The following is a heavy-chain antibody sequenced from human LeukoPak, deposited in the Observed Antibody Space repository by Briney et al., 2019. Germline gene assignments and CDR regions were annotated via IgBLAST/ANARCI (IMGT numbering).Heavy chain of an antibody. CDR2: LYPDDSDT. D-gene: IGHD5-12*01. J-gene: IGHJ4*02. Sequence: GESLKIPCKTSGYKFSNFWIGWVRQPPGKGLEWMGVLYPDDSDTRYSPSFQGRVTISADKSITTAYLQWRSLKASATGLYYCARGRGAFHGYENFDFWGQGTPVTVSS. V-gene: IGHV5-51*01. CDR3: ARGRGAFHGYENFDF. CDR1: GYKFSNFW.